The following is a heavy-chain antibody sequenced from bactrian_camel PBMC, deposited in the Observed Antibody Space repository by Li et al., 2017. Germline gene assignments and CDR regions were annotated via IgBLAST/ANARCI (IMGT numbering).Heavy chain of an antibody. J-gene: IGHJ4*01. Sequence: VQLVESGGGSVQAGGSLRLSCSASGNIACRYEMTWFRQAPGKEREGVALIYTGDNSAYYDDSVKGRFTISQDGAKNTLYLHMDNLKPEDTAMYHCAASGGQLGRWCYEFPVNWVSWLYNWGQGTQVTVS. CDR2: IYTGDNSA. V-gene: IGHV3S40*01. CDR3: AASGGQLGRWCYEFPVNWVSWLYN. D-gene: IGHD3*01. CDR1: GNIACRYE.